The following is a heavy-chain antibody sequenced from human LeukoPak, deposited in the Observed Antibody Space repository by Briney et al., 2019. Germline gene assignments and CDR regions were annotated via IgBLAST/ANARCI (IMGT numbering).Heavy chain of an antibody. Sequence: SETLSLTCTVSGGSISSSSYYWGWIRQPPGKGLEWIGYIYYSGNTNYNPSLKSRVTMSVDTSKNQFSLKLSSVTAADTAVYYCARDIVGVTRAFGYWGQGTLATVSS. CDR2: IYYSGNT. J-gene: IGHJ4*02. CDR3: ARDIVGVTRAFGY. V-gene: IGHV4-61*01. D-gene: IGHD1-26*01. CDR1: GGSISSSSYY.